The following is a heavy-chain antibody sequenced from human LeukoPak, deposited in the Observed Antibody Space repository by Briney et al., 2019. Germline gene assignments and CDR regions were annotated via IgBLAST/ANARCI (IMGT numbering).Heavy chain of an antibody. CDR1: GFTFSSYS. CDR2: ISSSSSYI. D-gene: IGHD2-2*01. V-gene: IGHV3-21*01. CDR3: ARRSICSSTSCYWGYFDY. Sequence: GGSLRLSCAASGFTFSSYSMNWVRQAPGKGLEWVSSISSSSSYIYYVDSVKGRFTISRDNAKNSLYPQMNSLRAEDTAVYYCARRSICSSTSCYWGYFDYWGQGTLVTVSS. J-gene: IGHJ4*02.